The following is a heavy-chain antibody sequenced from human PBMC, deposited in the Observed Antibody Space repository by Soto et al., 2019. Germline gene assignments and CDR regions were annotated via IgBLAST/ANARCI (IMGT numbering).Heavy chain of an antibody. CDR3: AKDFHIVVVVAAYYY. Sequence: EVQLLESGGGLVQPGGSLRLSCAASGFTFSSYAMSWVRQAPGKGLEWVSAISGSGGSTYYADSVKGRFTISSDNSKNTLYLQMNSLRAEDTAVYYCAKDFHIVVVVAAYYYWGQGTLVTVSS. D-gene: IGHD2-15*01. J-gene: IGHJ4*02. CDR2: ISGSGGST. CDR1: GFTFSSYA. V-gene: IGHV3-23*01.